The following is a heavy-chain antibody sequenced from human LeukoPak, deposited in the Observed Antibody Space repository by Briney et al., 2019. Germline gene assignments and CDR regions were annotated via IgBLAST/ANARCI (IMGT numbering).Heavy chain of an antibody. J-gene: IGHJ3*02. CDR2: IYYSGNT. D-gene: IGHD2-15*01. CDR1: GGSVSSGSYY. CDR3: ARGVGSADPDAFDI. V-gene: IGHV4-61*01. Sequence: SETLSLTCTVSGGSVSSGSYYWSWIRQPPGKGLEWIGYIYYSGNTNYVPSLKSRVTISVDTSKNQFSLKLSSVTAADTAVYYCARGVGSADPDAFDIWGQGTMVTVSS.